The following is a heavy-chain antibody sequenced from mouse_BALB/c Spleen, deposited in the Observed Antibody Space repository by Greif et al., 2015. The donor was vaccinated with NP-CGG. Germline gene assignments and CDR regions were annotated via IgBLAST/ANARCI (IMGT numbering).Heavy chain of an antibody. CDR3: ARRGYYGSSYEDYFDY. D-gene: IGHD1-1*01. J-gene: IGHJ2*01. V-gene: IGHV5-9-3*01. CDR1: GFTFRSYA. Sequence: EVQRVESGGGLVKPGGSLKLSCAASGFTFRSYAMSWVRQTPEKRLEWVATISSGGSYTYYPDSVKGRFTISRDNAKNPLYLQMSSLRSEDTAMYYCARRGYYGSSYEDYFDYWGQGTTLTVSS. CDR2: ISSGGSYT.